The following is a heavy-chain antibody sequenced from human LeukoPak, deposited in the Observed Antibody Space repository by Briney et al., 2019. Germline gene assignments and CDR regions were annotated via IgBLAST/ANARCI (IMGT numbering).Heavy chain of an antibody. D-gene: IGHD2-15*01. V-gene: IGHV3-23*01. Sequence: GGSLRLSCATSGFTLTSSDMSWVRRAPGKGLGGVSSISDSGGSTDYLDSVRGRFTISRDISKNTLYLQMNSLRAEDTAIYYCAKDGRSYTPGYWGQGALVTVSS. CDR1: GFTLTSSD. J-gene: IGHJ4*02. CDR2: ISDSGGST. CDR3: AKDGRSYTPGY.